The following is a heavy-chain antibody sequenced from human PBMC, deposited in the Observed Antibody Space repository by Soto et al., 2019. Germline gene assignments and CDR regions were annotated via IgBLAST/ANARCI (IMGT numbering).Heavy chain of an antibody. Sequence: QVQLVQSGAEVKKPGASVKVSCKASGYTFTSYGISWVRQAPGQGLEWMGWISVHNGNAKYAQKLQGRVTMTTDTTTSTAYMEVRSLRSDDTAVYYCARDLNLGLGDYWGQGTLVTVSS. V-gene: IGHV1-18*01. D-gene: IGHD7-27*01. CDR2: ISVHNGNA. CDR1: GYTFTSYG. CDR3: ARDLNLGLGDY. J-gene: IGHJ4*02.